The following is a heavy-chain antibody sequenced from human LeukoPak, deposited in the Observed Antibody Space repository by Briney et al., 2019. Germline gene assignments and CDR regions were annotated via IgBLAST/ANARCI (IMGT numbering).Heavy chain of an antibody. Sequence: ASVKVSCKASGYTFTSYDINWVRQAPGQGLEWMGWMNPDSGITGYAPKFRGRVTITSDTSINAVYMELSSLRSEDTAVYYCARGQGLRFLEWLLHIRKRYYYYYMDVWGKGTTVTVSS. J-gene: IGHJ6*03. CDR2: MNPDSGIT. V-gene: IGHV1-8*02. D-gene: IGHD3-3*01. CDR3: ARGQGLRFLEWLLHIRKRYYYYYMDV. CDR1: GYTFTSYD.